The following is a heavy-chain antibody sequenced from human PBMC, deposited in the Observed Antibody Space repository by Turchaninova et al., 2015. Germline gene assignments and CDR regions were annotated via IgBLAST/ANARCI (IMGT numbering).Heavy chain of an antibody. CDR3: ARSPFWSGYYGY. Sequence: QVQLQQWGAGLLKPSETLSLTCAVYGGSFSGYAWSGIGRPPGTGLEWIGEINHSGSTNYNPSLKSRVTISGDTSKNQFSLKLSSVTAADTAVYYCARSPFWSGYYGYWGQGTLVTVSS. CDR2: INHSGST. CDR1: GGSFSGYA. D-gene: IGHD3-3*01. V-gene: IGHV4-34*01. J-gene: IGHJ4*02.